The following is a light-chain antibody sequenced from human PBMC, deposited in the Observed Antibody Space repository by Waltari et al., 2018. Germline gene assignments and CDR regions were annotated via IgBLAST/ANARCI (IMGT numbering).Light chain of an antibody. V-gene: IGKV3D-15*01. CDR1: QSVSSN. J-gene: IGKJ4*01. CDR3: QQYNNWPPRAT. Sequence: EIVMTQSPATLSVSPGERATLSCRDSQSVSSNLAWYQQKPGQAPRLLMYGASTRATGIPARLSGSGSGTEFTLTISSLQSEDFALYYCQQYNNWPPRATFGGGTKVELK. CDR2: GAS.